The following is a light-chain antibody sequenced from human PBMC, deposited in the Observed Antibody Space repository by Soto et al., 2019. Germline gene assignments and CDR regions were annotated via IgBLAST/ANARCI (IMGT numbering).Light chain of an antibody. J-gene: IGLJ3*02. V-gene: IGLV2-14*01. CDR3: SSYTTSSVWM. Sequence: QSALTQPASVSGSPGQSITISCTGTSNDVGGYNYVSWYQQHPGKAPKLMISEVTNRPSGVSDRFSGSKSGNTASLTISGLQAEDEADYYCSSYTTSSVWMFGGGTQLTVL. CDR1: SNDVGGYNY. CDR2: EVT.